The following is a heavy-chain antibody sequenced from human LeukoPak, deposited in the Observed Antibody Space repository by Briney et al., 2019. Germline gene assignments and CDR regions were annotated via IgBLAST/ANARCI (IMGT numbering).Heavy chain of an antibody. CDR1: GGSISSSSYY. CDR2: IYYSGST. D-gene: IGHD4-11*01. CDR3: ARRGALDYSRVFDY. V-gene: IGHV4-39*01. Sequence: SETLSLTCTVSGGSISSSSYYWGWIRQPPGRGLEWIGSIYYSGSTYYNPSLKSRVTISVDTSKNQFSLKLSSVTAADTAVYYCARRGALDYSRVFDYWGQGTLVTVSS. J-gene: IGHJ4*02.